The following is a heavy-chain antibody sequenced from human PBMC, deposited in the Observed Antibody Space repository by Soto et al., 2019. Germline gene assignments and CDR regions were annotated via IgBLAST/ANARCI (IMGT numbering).Heavy chain of an antibody. CDR1: GGSISSYY. V-gene: IGHV4-59*01. CDR3: ARGGRLRFLAPIDY. Sequence: SETLSLTCTVSGGSISSYYWSWIRQPPGEGLEWIGYIYYSGSTSYNPSLKSRVTISVDTSKDQFSLKLSSVTAADTAVYYCARGGRLRFLAPIDYWGQGTLVTVSS. J-gene: IGHJ4*02. D-gene: IGHD3-3*01. CDR2: IYYSGST.